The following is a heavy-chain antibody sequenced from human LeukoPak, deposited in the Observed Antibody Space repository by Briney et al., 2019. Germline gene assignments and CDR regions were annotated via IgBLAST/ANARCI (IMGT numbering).Heavy chain of an antibody. CDR3: AKDGGPPGGSRLYYFDY. CDR1: GFTFDDYA. Sequence: PGRSPRLSCAASGFTFDDYAMHWVRQAPGKGLEWFSGISWNSGSIGYADSVKGRFTISRDNAKNSLYLQMNSLRAEDTALYYCAKDGGPPGGSRLYYFDYWGQGTLVTVSS. V-gene: IGHV3-9*01. CDR2: ISWNSGSI. D-gene: IGHD1-26*01. J-gene: IGHJ4*02.